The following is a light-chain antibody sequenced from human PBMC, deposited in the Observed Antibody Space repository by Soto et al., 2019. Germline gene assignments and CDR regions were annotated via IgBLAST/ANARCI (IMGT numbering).Light chain of an antibody. CDR1: QSVSRD. V-gene: IGKV3-11*01. CDR3: QHRHN. CDR2: VAS. J-gene: IGKJ3*01. Sequence: DIVLTQSPATLSLSPGERATLSCRASQSVSRDFAWYQQKPGQAPRLLIYVASNRATGIPARFSGSGSGTDFTLTINSLQPEDIAIYYCQHRHNFGPGTKVDFK.